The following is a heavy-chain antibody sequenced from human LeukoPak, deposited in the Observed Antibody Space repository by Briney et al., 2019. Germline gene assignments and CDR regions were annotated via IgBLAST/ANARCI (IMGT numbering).Heavy chain of an antibody. J-gene: IGHJ3*02. CDR2: IYPGDSDA. CDR3: ARRGWGFGEPKRDHDTFDI. Sequence: GESLQISCKGAGYRFTNYWIAWVRQMPGQGREWMAIIYPGDSDARYSPSFQGQVTISVDKSISTTYLRWSSLKASDTAMYYCARRGWGFGEPKRDHDTFDIWGQGTMVTVSS. CDR1: GYRFTNYW. V-gene: IGHV5-51*01. D-gene: IGHD3-10*01.